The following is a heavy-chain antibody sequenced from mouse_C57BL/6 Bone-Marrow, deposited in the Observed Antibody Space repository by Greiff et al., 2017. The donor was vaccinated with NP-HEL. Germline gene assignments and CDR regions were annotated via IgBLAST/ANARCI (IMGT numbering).Heavy chain of an antibody. D-gene: IGHD1-1*01. CDR3: ARRGIYYYGSSHFDY. CDR2: ISSGGSYT. V-gene: IGHV5-6*02. J-gene: IGHJ2*01. CDR1: GFTFSSYG. Sequence: EVMLVESGGDLVKPGGSLKLSCAASGFTFSSYGMSWVRQTPDKRLEWVATISSGGSYTYYPDSVKGRFTISRDNAKNTLYLQMSSLKSEDTAMYYCARRGIYYYGSSHFDYWGQGTTLTVSS.